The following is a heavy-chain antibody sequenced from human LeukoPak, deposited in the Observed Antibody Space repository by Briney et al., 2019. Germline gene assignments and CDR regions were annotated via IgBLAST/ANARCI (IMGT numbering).Heavy chain of an antibody. V-gene: IGHV3-30*03. CDR2: ISHDGSNT. D-gene: IGHD2-8*01. Sequence: PGGSLRLSCAASGFTFSRSAVHWVRQAPGKGLEWVAVISHDGSNTDYTDSVKGRFTISRDNSKNTLYLQMNSLIPEDTAVYYCVRDLGHCINGVCGAWGQGTLVTVSS. J-gene: IGHJ5*02. CDR3: VRDLGHCINGVCGA. CDR1: GFTFSRSA.